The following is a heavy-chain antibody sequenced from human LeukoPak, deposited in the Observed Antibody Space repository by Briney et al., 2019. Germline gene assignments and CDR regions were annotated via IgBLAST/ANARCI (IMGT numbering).Heavy chain of an antibody. D-gene: IGHD3-10*01. Sequence: SVKVSCKASGGTFSSYAISWVRQAPGQGLEWMGRIIPILGIANYAQKFQGRVTITADKSTSTAYMELSSLRSEDTAVYYCARLYGSGSRNDYWGQGTLVTVSS. CDR3: ARLYGSGSRNDY. V-gene: IGHV1-69*04. CDR2: IIPILGIA. CDR1: GGTFSSYA. J-gene: IGHJ4*02.